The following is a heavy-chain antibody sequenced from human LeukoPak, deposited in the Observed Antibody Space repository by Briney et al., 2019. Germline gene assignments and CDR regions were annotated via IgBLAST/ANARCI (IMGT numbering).Heavy chain of an antibody. Sequence: PGGSLRLSCAASGFTFSGSAMHWVRQASGKGLEWVGCIRSKANSYATAYAASVKGRFTISRDGSKNTAYLQMNSLKTEDTAVYYCTRNLGYCSSTSCYAFDYWGQGTLVTVSS. CDR2: IRSKANSYAT. V-gene: IGHV3-73*01. J-gene: IGHJ4*02. D-gene: IGHD2-2*01. CDR3: TRNLGYCSSTSCYAFDY. CDR1: GFTFSGSA.